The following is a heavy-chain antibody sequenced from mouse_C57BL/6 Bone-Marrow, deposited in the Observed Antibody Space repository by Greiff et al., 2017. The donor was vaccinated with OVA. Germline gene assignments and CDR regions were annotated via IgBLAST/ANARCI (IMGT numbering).Heavy chain of an antibody. CDR2: IYPGSGST. CDR1: GYTFTSYW. D-gene: IGHD1-1*01. J-gene: IGHJ1*03. V-gene: IGHV1-55*01. CDR3: ARSGYYGSSYEPWYFDV. Sequence: QVQLQQPAAELVKPGASVKMSCKASGYTFTSYWITWVKQRPGQGLEWIGDIYPGSGSTNYNEKFKSKATLTVDTSSSTAYRQRSSLTSEDSAVYYCARSGYYGSSYEPWYFDVWGTGATVAVSS.